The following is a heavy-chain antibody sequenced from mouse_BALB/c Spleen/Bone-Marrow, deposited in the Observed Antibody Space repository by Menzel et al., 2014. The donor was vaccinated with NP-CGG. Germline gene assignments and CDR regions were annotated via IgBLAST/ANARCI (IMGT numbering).Heavy chain of an antibody. Sequence: EVNLVESGGGLVKPGGSLKLSCAASGFAFSSYDMSWVRQTPEKRLEWVAYISSGGGSTYYPDTVKGRFTISRDNAKNTLYLQVSSLKSEDTAMYYCAREVLRDYFDYWGQGTTLTVSS. CDR2: ISSGGGST. CDR1: GFAFSSYD. J-gene: IGHJ2*01. D-gene: IGHD1-1*01. CDR3: AREVLRDYFDY. V-gene: IGHV5-12-1*01.